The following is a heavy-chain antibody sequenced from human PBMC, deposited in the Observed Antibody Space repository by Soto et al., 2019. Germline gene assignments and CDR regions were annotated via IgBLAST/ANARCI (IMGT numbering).Heavy chain of an antibody. Sequence: SETLSLTCAVSGGSISSGGYSWSWIRQPPGKGLEWIGYIYHSGSTYYNPSLNSRVTISVDRSKNQFSLKLSSVTAADTAVYYCARGGRHYYDSSGYYPFDYWGQGTLVTVSS. CDR3: ARGGRHYYDSSGYYPFDY. CDR2: IYHSGST. D-gene: IGHD3-22*01. CDR1: GGSISSGGYS. J-gene: IGHJ4*02. V-gene: IGHV4-30-2*01.